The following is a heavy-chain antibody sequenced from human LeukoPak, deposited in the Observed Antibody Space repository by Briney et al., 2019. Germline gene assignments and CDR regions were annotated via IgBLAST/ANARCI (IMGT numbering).Heavy chain of an antibody. CDR2: ISYDGSNK. Sequence: GGSLRLSCAASGFTFSSYAMHWVRQAPGKGLEWVAVISYDGSNKYYADSVKGRFTISRDNYKNTLYLLMNSLRAEDTAVYYCARGYCSSTSCYTSDYWGQGTLVTVSS. D-gene: IGHD2-2*02. CDR1: GFTFSSYA. CDR3: ARGYCSSTSCYTSDY. V-gene: IGHV3-30-3*01. J-gene: IGHJ4*02.